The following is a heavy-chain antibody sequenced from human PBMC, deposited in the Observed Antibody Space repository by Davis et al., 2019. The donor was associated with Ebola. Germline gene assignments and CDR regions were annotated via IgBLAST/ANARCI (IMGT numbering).Heavy chain of an antibody. V-gene: IGHV1-3*01. Sequence: ASVKVSCKASGYTFSDYAIHWVRQAPGQGLEWMGWINAGNGNTKYSEKFQGRLTITRDTSANTVYMELSRLRSEDRALYYCAKDASNSWFYYFDHWGQGTLVTVSS. CDR1: GYTFSDYA. CDR3: AKDASNSWFYYFDH. CDR2: INAGNGNT. D-gene: IGHD2-2*01. J-gene: IGHJ4*02.